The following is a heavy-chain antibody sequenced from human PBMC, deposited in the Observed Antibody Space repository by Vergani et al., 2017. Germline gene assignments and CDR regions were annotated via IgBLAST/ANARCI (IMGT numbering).Heavy chain of an antibody. Sequence: QVQLQQWGAGLLKPSETLSLTCAVYGGSFSGYYWSWIRQPPGKGLEWIGEINHSGSTNYNPSLKSRVTISVDTYKNQFSLKLSSVTAADTAVYYCARGRAAAGIDYWGQGTLVTVSS. J-gene: IGHJ4*02. CDR2: INHSGST. CDR1: GGSFSGYY. D-gene: IGHD6-13*01. CDR3: ARGRAAAGIDY. V-gene: IGHV4-34*01.